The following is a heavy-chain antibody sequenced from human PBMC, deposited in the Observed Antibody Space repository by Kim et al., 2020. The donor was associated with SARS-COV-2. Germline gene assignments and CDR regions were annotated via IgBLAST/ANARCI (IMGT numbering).Heavy chain of an antibody. V-gene: IGHV3-11*05. Sequence: GGSLRLSCAASGFTFSDYYMSWIRQAPGKGLEWVSYISSSSSYTNYADSVKGRFTISRDNAKNSLYLQMNSLRAEDTAVYYCARVLVLYDILTGYYTPPPWVYYYYGMDVWGQGTTVTVSS. CDR3: ARVLVLYDILTGYYTPPPWVYYYYGMDV. CDR2: ISSSSSYT. J-gene: IGHJ6*02. D-gene: IGHD3-9*01. CDR1: GFTFSDYY.